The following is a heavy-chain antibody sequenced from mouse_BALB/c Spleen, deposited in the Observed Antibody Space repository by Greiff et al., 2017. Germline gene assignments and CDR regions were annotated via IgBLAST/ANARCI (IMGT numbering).Heavy chain of an antibody. CDR3: ALSMISYAMDY. J-gene: IGHJ4*01. CDR2: ISSGSSTI. CDR1: GFTFSSFG. Sequence: EVKLMESGGGLVQPGGSRKLSCAASGFTFSSFGMHWVRQAPEKGLEWVAYISSGSSTIYYADTVKGRFTISRDNPKNTLFLQMTSLRSEDTAMYYCALSMISYAMDYWGQGTSVTVSS. V-gene: IGHV5-17*02. D-gene: IGHD2-4*01.